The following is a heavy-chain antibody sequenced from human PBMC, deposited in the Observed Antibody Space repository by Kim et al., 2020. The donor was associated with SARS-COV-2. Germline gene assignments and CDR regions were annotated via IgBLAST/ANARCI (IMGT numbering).Heavy chain of an antibody. CDR3: ARVNILTGYYIDY. CDR1: GGSISSGGYY. D-gene: IGHD3-9*01. V-gene: IGHV4-31*03. J-gene: IGHJ4*02. Sequence: SETLSLTCTVSGGSISSGGYYWGWIRQHPGKGLEWIGYIYYSGSTYYNPSLKSRVTISVDTSKNQFSLKLSSVTAADTAVYYCARVNILTGYYIDYWGQGTLVTVSS. CDR2: IYYSGST.